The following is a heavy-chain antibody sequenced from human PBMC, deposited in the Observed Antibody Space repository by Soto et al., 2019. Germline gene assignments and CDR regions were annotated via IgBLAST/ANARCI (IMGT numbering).Heavy chain of an antibody. D-gene: IGHD3-16*01. J-gene: IGHJ4*02. Sequence: TLSLTCTVSGGSISSYYWSWIRQPPGKGLEWIGYIYYSGSTNYNPSLKSRVTISVDTSKNQFSLKLSSVTAADTAVYYCARRYGGNFDYWAQGTLVPVS. V-gene: IGHV4-59*01. CDR1: GGSISSYY. CDR3: ARRYGGNFDY. CDR2: IYYSGST.